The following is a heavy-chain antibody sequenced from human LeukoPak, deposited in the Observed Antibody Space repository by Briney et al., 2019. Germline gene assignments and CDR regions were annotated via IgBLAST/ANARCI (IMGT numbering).Heavy chain of an antibody. Sequence: ASVKVSCKASGYTFTSYGISWVRQAPGQGLEWMGWISAYNGNTNYAQKFQGRVTITADKSTSTAYMELSSLRSEDTAVYYCARVSRYYYDSSGYYGNWFDPWGQGTLVTVSS. CDR3: ARVSRYYYDSSGYYGNWFDP. CDR1: GYTFTSYG. CDR2: ISAYNGNT. V-gene: IGHV1-18*01. D-gene: IGHD3-22*01. J-gene: IGHJ5*02.